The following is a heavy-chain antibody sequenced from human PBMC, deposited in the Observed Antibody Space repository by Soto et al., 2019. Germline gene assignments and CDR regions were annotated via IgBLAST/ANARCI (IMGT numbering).Heavy chain of an antibody. CDR3: ARLVADSSWYYYGLDV. D-gene: IGHD3-10*01. CDR2: IFSNNER. V-gene: IGHV2-26*03. J-gene: IGHJ6*02. CDR1: GFSLTTGRMG. Sequence: QVTLKESGPVLVKATETLTLTCSISGFSLTTGRMGVSWIRQPPGKALEWLAHIFSNNERSYTTSLQNRLSISADNSKRQVVLTMTDVGPVDTATYFCARLVADSSWYYYGLDVWGQGAPVTVS.